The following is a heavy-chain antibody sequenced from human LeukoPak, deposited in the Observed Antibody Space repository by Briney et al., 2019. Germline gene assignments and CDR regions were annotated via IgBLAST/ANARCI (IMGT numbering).Heavy chain of an antibody. CDR3: ARNSYYYDSSGYSHFDY. CDR1: GFTFSRYA. D-gene: IGHD3-22*01. Sequence: GGSLRLSCAASGFTFSRYAMNWVRQAPGKGLEWVSAITSGGDSTFYAHSVKGRFTISRDNSKNTLYLQMNSLRAEDTAVYYCARNSYYYDSSGYSHFDYWGQGTLVTVSS. V-gene: IGHV3-23*01. CDR2: ITSGGDST. J-gene: IGHJ4*02.